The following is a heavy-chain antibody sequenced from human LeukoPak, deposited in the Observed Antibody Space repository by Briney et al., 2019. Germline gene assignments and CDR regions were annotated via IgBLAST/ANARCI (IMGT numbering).Heavy chain of an antibody. J-gene: IGHJ4*02. CDR3: ARDKYDFWSGYHEGYFDY. D-gene: IGHD3-3*01. CDR2: IYSGGNT. Sequence: GGSLRLXCAASGFTVSSNYMSWVRPAPGKGLEWVSVIYSGGNTYYADSVKGRFTISRDNSKNTLYLQMNSLRTEDTAVYYCARDKYDFWSGYHEGYFDYWGQGTLVTVSS. CDR1: GFTVSSNY. V-gene: IGHV3-66*02.